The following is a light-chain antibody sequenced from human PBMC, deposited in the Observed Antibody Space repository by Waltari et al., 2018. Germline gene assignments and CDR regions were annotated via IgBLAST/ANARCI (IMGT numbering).Light chain of an antibody. V-gene: IGKV4-1*01. CDR2: WAC. CDR3: QQYFHTPRT. CDR1: QGVLYNSTNNHH. J-gene: IGKJ1*01. Sequence: IVMTQSPDSLAVSLGERATINCKSRQGVLYNSTNNHHLAWYQQKPGQPPKLPVHWACTRASGVRCGGSGSGAGTDFTLTIDGLQAEDVAFDYCQQYFHTPRTFGQWTKVERK.